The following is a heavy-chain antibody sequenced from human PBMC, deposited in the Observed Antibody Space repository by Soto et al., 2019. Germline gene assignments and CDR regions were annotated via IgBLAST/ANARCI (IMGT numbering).Heavy chain of an antibody. V-gene: IGHV3-7*01. CDR1: GFTFSSYW. CDR2: IKQDGSEK. D-gene: IGHD1-26*01. CDR3: ARVLVTYWFDP. Sequence: PGGSLRLSCAASGFTFSSYWMSWVRQAPGKGLEWVANIKQDGSEKYYVDSVKGRFTISRDNAKNSLFLQMNSPRAEDTAVYYCARVLVTYWFDPWGQGTLVTVSS. J-gene: IGHJ5*02.